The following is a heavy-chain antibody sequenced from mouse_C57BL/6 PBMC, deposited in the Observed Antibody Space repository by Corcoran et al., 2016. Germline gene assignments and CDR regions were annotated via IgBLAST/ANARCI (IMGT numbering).Heavy chain of an antibody. CDR2: IYPGDGDT. CDR1: GYAFSSYW. J-gene: IGHJ4*01. CDR3: ARRGDYYSNLYAMDY. D-gene: IGHD2-5*01. V-gene: IGHV1-80*01. Sequence: QVQLQQSGAELVKPGASVKISCKASGYAFSSYWMNWVKQRPGKGLEWIGQIYPGDGDTNYNGKFKGKATLTADKSSSTAYMQLSSLTSEDSAVYFCARRGDYYSNLYAMDYWGQGTSVTVSS.